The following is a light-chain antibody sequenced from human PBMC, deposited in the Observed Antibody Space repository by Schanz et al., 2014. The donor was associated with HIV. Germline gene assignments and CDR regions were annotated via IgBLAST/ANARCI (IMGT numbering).Light chain of an antibody. Sequence: QSALTQPASVSGSPGQSITISCTGTSSDVGGYNYVSWYQQHPGKAPKLMIYDVSNRPSGVSNRFSGSKSGNTASLTISGLQAGDETDFYCSSYTSNNTVLFGGGTKLTVL. V-gene: IGLV2-14*03. J-gene: IGLJ2*01. CDR1: SSDVGGYNY. CDR3: SSYTSNNTVL. CDR2: DVS.